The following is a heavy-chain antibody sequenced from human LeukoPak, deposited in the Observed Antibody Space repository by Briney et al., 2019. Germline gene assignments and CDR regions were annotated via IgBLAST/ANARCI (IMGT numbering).Heavy chain of an antibody. Sequence: GGSLRLSCAVSGFTFSNYALSWVRQAPGKGLEWVSSISGAATYYADSVKGRFTISRDNSKNTLFLQMNSLRAEDTAVYYCAKAIRGVFLGFDYWGQGTLVTVSS. J-gene: IGHJ4*02. CDR2: ISGAAT. D-gene: IGHD3-10*01. CDR1: GFTFSNYA. CDR3: AKAIRGVFLGFDY. V-gene: IGHV3-23*01.